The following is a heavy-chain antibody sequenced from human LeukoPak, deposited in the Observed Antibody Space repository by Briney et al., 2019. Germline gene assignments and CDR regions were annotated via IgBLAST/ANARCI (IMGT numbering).Heavy chain of an antibody. CDR2: INPSGGST. V-gene: IGHV1-46*01. CDR1: GYTFTGYY. D-gene: IGHD3-9*01. CDR3: ARGADILTGYYPFDY. Sequence: ASVKVSCKASGYTFTGYYMHWVRQAPGQGLEWMGIINPSGGSTSSPQNFQDRVTMTRDTSTSTVYMELSSLRSEDTAVYYCARGADILTGYYPFDYWGQGTLVTVSS. J-gene: IGHJ4*02.